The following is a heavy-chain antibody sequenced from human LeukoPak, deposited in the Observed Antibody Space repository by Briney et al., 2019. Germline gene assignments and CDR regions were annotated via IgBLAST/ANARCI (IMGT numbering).Heavy chain of an antibody. CDR1: GFTFSSYS. J-gene: IGHJ4*02. CDR3: ARDLHSYGY. Sequence: GGSLRLSCAASGFTFSSYSMNWVRQAPGKGLEWVSYISSSSSTIYYADSVKGRFTISRDNAKDSLYLQMNSLRAEDTAVYYCARDLHSYGYWGQGTLVTVSS. V-gene: IGHV3-48*01. CDR2: ISSSSSTI. D-gene: IGHD5-18*01.